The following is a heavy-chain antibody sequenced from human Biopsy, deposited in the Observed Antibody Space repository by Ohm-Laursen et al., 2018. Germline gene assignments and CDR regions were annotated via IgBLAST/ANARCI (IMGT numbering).Heavy chain of an antibody. J-gene: IGHJ2*01. D-gene: IGHD3-22*01. CDR2: VYYTGST. CDR1: GDSISSYY. Sequence: SETLSLTWPVSGDSISSYYWGWIRQPPGKGLQWIGYVYYTGSTDYNPSLQSRVTISVDTSKNHFSLRLRSVTPADTAIYYCARDRGYYSDRTVPGYFDLWGRGTLVTVSS. V-gene: IGHV4-59*01. CDR3: ARDRGYYSDRTVPGYFDL.